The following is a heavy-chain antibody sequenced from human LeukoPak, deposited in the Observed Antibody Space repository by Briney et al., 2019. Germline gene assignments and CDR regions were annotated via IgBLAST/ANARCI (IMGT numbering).Heavy chain of an antibody. CDR1: GGSISSGGYS. V-gene: IGHV4-30-2*01. CDR2: IYHSGST. J-gene: IGHJ4*02. Sequence: SQTLSLTCAASGGSISSGGYSWSWIRQPPGKGLEWIGYIYHSGSTYYNPSLKSRVTISVDRSKNQFSLKLSSVTAADTAVYYCAGHYYYDSSGSFDYWGQGTLVTVSS. D-gene: IGHD3-22*01. CDR3: AGHYYYDSSGSFDY.